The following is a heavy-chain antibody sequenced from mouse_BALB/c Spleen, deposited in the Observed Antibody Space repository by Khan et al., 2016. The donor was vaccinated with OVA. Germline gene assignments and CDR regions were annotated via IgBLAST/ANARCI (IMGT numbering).Heavy chain of an antibody. CDR2: IYPGDGDT. CDR3: ARAYGYWYFDV. V-gene: IGHV1-80*01. CDR1: GYAFSSYW. J-gene: IGHJ1*01. D-gene: IGHD1-1*01. Sequence: QVQLQQSGAELVRPGSSVKISCKASGYAFSSYWMNWMKQRPGQGLEWIGQIYPGDGDTNDNGKFEGKATLTADKSSRTAYLQLSSLTSEDSAVYVCARAYGYWYFDVWGAGTTVTVSS.